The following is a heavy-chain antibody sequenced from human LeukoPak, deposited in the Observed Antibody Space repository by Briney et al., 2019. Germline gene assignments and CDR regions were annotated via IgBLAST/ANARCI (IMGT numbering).Heavy chain of an antibody. CDR3: ARYYYGSGSYLDDAFDI. V-gene: IGHV4-61*01. Sequence: PSETLSLTCTVSGGSFSSGSYYWSWIRQPPGKGLEWIGYIYYSGSTNYNPSLKSRVTISVDTSKNQFSLKLSSVTAADTAVYYCARYYYGSGSYLDDAFDIWGQGTMVTVSS. D-gene: IGHD3-10*01. CDR1: GGSFSSGSYY. CDR2: IYYSGST. J-gene: IGHJ3*02.